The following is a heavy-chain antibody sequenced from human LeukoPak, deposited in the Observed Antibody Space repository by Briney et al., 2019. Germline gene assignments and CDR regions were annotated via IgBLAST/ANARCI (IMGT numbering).Heavy chain of an antibody. J-gene: IGHJ4*02. V-gene: IGHV4-39*01. Sequence: PSETLSLTCTVSGGSISGGNYHWGWLRQPPGKGLEWIGTILNTGTTNYNPSLNGRVTISVDTSNNQFSLKMTSVTAADTAVYYCARRLSGSYSDYWGQGTLVTVSS. CDR2: ILNTGTT. D-gene: IGHD3-10*01. CDR1: GGSISGGNYH. CDR3: ARRLSGSYSDY.